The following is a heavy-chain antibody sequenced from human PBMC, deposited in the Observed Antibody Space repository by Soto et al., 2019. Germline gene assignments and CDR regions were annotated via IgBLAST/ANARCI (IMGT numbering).Heavy chain of an antibody. J-gene: IGHJ4*02. CDR2: INASGGST. Sequence: ASVKVSCKASVYIFTSYYIHWVRQAPGQGLEWMGIINASGGSTKYAQKFQGRITMTKDTSTSTVYMELSSLRSEDTALYYCARDCLSSGWIPRYFDPWGQGTLVTSPQ. V-gene: IGHV1-46*03. D-gene: IGHD6-19*01. CDR3: ARDCLSSGWIPRYFDP. CDR1: VYIFTSYY.